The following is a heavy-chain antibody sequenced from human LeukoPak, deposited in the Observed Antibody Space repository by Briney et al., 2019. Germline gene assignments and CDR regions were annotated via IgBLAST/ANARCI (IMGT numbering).Heavy chain of an antibody. CDR2: ISGSGGST. V-gene: IGHV3-23*01. CDR1: GFTFSSYV. J-gene: IGHJ5*02. Sequence: PAGSLRLSCAASGFTFSSYVMSWVRQAPGKGLEWVSAISGSGGSTYYADSVKGRFTISRDNSKNTLYLQMNSLRADDTAVYSCAKEYCSGDSCYSGNWFDPWGQGTLVTVSS. CDR3: AKEYCSGDSCYSGNWFDP. D-gene: IGHD2-15*01.